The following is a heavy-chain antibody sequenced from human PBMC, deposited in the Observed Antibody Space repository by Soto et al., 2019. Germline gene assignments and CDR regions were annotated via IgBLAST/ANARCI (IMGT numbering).Heavy chain of an antibody. D-gene: IGHD2-21*02. CDR3: ARHPSDFWFDP. V-gene: IGHV4-39*01. CDR1: GGSISSSSYF. Sequence: QLQLQESGPGLVKPSETLSLTCTVSGGSISSSSYFWGWIRQPPGKGLEWIGSIYYSGSTSYNPSLTSRVTVXVDTSKNXFSLKLSSVTAADTAVYYCARHPSDFWFDPWGQGTLVTVSS. CDR2: IYYSGST. J-gene: IGHJ5*02.